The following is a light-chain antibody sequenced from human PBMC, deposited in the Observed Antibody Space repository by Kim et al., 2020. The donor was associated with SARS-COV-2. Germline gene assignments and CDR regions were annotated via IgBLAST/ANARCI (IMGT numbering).Light chain of an antibody. Sequence: DIQMTQSPSSLSASVGDRVTITCRASQSISRFLNWFQHKPGKAPKFLIYATSSLRSGVPSRFSGSGSGTEFTLTISSLQPEDSATYYCQQGYSPPLTFGGGTKLEI. CDR2: ATS. J-gene: IGKJ4*01. CDR1: QSISRF. V-gene: IGKV1-39*01. CDR3: QQGYSPPLT.